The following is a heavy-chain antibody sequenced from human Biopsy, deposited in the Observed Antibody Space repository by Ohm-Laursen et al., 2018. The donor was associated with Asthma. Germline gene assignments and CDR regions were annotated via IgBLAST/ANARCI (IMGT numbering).Heavy chain of an antibody. V-gene: IGHV3-7*01. J-gene: IGHJ1*01. Sequence: SLRLSCTASGFTFGDYCMSWVRQVPGQGLEWVANIKRDGSEKNHVDSLKGRFTISRDNAKNLLFLQMNSLRAEDTAVYYCARTFHFWSPHHAEHYQLWGQGTLVTVSS. CDR2: IKRDGSEK. CDR1: GFTFGDYC. CDR3: ARTFHFWSPHHAEHYQL. D-gene: IGHD3-3*01.